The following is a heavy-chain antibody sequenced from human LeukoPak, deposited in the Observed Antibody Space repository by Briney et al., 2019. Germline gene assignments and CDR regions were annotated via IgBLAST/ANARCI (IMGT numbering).Heavy chain of an antibody. CDR3: AADSGSSSWFAQFDY. J-gene: IGHJ4*02. CDR2: IVVGSGNT. D-gene: IGHD6-13*01. V-gene: IGHV1-58*01. Sequence: SVKVSCKASGFTFISSAVQWVRQARGQRLEWIGWIVVGSGNTNYAQKFQERVTITRDMSTSTAYMELSSLRSEDTAVYYCAADSGSSSWFAQFDYWGQGTLVTVSS. CDR1: GFTFISSA.